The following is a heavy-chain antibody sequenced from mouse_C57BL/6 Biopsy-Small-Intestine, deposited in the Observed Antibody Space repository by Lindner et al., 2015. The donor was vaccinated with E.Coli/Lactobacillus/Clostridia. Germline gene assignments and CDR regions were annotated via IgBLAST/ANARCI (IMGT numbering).Heavy chain of an antibody. CDR1: GYSFTGYS. Sequence: VQLQESGPELVKPGASVKMSCKASGYSFTGYSRHWVKQSHGKSLEWIGYIDPYNGATNYNQKFKGKATLTVDKSSSTAYMQLNSLTSEDSAVYYCARQLGLGAWFAYWGQGTLVTVSA. D-gene: IGHD3-1*01. CDR2: IDPYNGAT. CDR3: ARQLGLGAWFAY. J-gene: IGHJ3*01. V-gene: IGHV1S135*01.